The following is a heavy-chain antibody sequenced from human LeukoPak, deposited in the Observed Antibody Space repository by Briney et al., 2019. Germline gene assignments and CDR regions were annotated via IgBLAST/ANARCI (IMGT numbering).Heavy chain of an antibody. V-gene: IGHV3-30*04. D-gene: IGHD2-15*01. CDR1: GFALSAYA. J-gene: IGHJ4*02. Sequence: GGSLRLSCAASGFALSAYAMHWYRQTPDKGLEWLALMSYDGSNLYYAESVRGRFTISKDTSKSTLYLQMNSLRPDDTAVYYCARALTGYCRGGTCYSDNWGQGTLVTDSS. CDR3: ARALTGYCRGGTCYSDN. CDR2: MSYDGSNL.